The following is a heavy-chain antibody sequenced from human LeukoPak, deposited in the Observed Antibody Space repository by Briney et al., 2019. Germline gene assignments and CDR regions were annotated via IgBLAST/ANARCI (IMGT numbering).Heavy chain of an antibody. Sequence: GGSLRLSCAASGFTFSSYSMNWVRQAPGKGLEWVSSISSSSSYIYYADSVKGRFTISRDNAKNSLYLQMNSLRAEDTAVYYCAREREKWGLLAPDYWGQGTLVTVSS. V-gene: IGHV3-21*01. J-gene: IGHJ4*02. CDR2: ISSSSSYI. CDR1: GFTFSSYS. D-gene: IGHD1-26*01. CDR3: AREREKWGLLAPDY.